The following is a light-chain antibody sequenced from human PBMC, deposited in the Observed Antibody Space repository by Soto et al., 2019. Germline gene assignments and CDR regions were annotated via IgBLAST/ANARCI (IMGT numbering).Light chain of an antibody. Sequence: QSVLTQPASVSVSPGQSITTSCTGTSSDVGSYNLVSWFQQLPGKVPTLIIYEGTKRPSGVSDRFSGSKSGYTASLTISGLQAEDAADYYCFSYAGNSVYVFGTGTKVTVL. CDR1: SSDVGSYNL. V-gene: IGLV2-23*01. CDR2: EGT. CDR3: FSYAGNSVYV. J-gene: IGLJ1*01.